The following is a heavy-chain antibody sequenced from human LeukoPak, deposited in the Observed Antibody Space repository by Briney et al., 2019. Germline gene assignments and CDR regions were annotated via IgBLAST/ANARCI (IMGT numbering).Heavy chain of an antibody. V-gene: IGHV1-2*02. CDR2: ISPNSGGT. CDR3: AIEAPSYCFDY. D-gene: IGHD6-6*01. J-gene: IGHJ4*02. Sequence: ASVKVSCEASGYTFTTYYIHWVRQAPGQGLEWMGWISPNSGGTNYAQNFQGRVTLTRDTSITTAYMELSRLTSDDAAVYYCAIEAPSYCFDYWGQGTLVTVSS. CDR1: GYTFTTYY.